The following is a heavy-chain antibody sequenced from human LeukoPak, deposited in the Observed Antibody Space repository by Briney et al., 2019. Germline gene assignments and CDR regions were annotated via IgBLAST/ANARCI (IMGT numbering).Heavy chain of an antibody. V-gene: IGHV3-23*01. CDR2: ISWNSGSI. CDR3: ERGLGYCSGGSCQNYFDY. J-gene: IGHJ4*02. Sequence: GGSLRLSCAASGFTFSSYAMSWVRQAPGKGLEWVSGISWNSGSIGYADSVKGRFTISRDNAKNSLYLQMNSLRAEDTAVYYCERGLGYCSGGSCQNYFDYWGQGTLVTVSS. CDR1: GFTFSSYA. D-gene: IGHD2-15*01.